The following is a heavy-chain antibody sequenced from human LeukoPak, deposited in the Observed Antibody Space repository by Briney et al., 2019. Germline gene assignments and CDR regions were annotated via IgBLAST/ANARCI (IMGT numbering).Heavy chain of an antibody. V-gene: IGHV1-69*05. CDR1: GGTFSSYA. Sequence: GASVEVSCKASGGTFSSYAISWVRQAPGQGLEWMGRIIPIFGTANYAQKFQGRVTITTDESTSTAYMELSSLRSEDTAVYYCARDGGGAYCGGDCYTYFQHWGQGTLVTVSS. D-gene: IGHD2-21*02. CDR3: ARDGGGAYCGGDCYTYFQH. J-gene: IGHJ1*01. CDR2: IIPIFGTA.